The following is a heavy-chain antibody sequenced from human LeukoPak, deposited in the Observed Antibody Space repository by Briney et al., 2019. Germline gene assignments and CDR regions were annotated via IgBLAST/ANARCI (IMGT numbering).Heavy chain of an antibody. Sequence: SETLSLTCAVYGESFTDYYWNWIRQSPGKGLEWIGDINHSGSTNYNPSLKSRVTISKDTSKKQFYLKLSSVTAADTAVYSCARGTLVRGISYWGQGALVTVSS. CDR2: INHSGST. D-gene: IGHD3-10*02. CDR1: GESFTDYY. J-gene: IGHJ4*02. CDR3: ARGTLVRGISY. V-gene: IGHV4-34*01.